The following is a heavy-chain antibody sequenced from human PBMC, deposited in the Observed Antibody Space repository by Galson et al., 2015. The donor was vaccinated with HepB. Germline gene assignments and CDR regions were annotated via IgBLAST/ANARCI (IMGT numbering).Heavy chain of an antibody. V-gene: IGHV3-30*04. CDR2: ISYDGSNK. J-gene: IGHJ3*02. Sequence: SLRLSCAASGFTFSSYAMHWVRQAPGKGLEWVAVISYDGSNKYYADSVKGRFTISRDNSKNTLYLQMNSLRAEDMAVYYCARARATKVATSYDAFDIWGQGTMVTVSS. D-gene: IGHD5-12*01. CDR1: GFTFSSYA. CDR3: ARARATKVATSYDAFDI.